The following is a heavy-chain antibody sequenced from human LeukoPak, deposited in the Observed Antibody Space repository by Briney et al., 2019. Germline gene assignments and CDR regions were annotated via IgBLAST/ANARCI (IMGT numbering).Heavy chain of an antibody. V-gene: IGHV3-30*18. Sequence: GGSLRLSCAASGFSFSLYPMNWVRQAPGKGLEWVAVISYDGSNKYYADSVKGRFTISRDNSKNTLYLQMNSLRAEDTAVYYCAQKAPYWGQGTLVTVSS. CDR2: ISYDGSNK. J-gene: IGHJ4*02. CDR1: GFSFSLYP. CDR3: AQKAPY.